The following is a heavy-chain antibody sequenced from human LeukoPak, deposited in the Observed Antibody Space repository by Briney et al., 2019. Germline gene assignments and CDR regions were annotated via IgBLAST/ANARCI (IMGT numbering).Heavy chain of an antibody. Sequence: GESLKISCKGSGYSFTSYWIGWVRQMPGKRLEWIGVIYPGDSDTRYRPSFQRQVTISVYKCITTAYLHWNSLKASATAMYYCARRAYCGGDCVSRYGMDVWGQGTTVTVS. V-gene: IGHV5-51*01. CDR3: ARRAYCGGDCVSRYGMDV. CDR2: IYPGDSDT. CDR1: GYSFTSYW. J-gene: IGHJ6*02. D-gene: IGHD2-21*02.